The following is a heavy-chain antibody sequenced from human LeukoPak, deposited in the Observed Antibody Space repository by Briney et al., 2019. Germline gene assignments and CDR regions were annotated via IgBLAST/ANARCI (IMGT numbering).Heavy chain of an antibody. CDR3: ARVLTAAGLDF. CDR2: VHNDGRS. CDR1: GFTFSNAW. Sequence: PGGSLRLSCAASGFTFSNAWMSWVRQPPGKGLEWLANVHNDGRSAPNPSLKSRVTISLDTSKNQFSLKVRSVTAADTAFYYCARVLTAAGLDFWGQGTLVTVSS. J-gene: IGHJ4*02. D-gene: IGHD6-25*01. V-gene: IGHV4-4*02.